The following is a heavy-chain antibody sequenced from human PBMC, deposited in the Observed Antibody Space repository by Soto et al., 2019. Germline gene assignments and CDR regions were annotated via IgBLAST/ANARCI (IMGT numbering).Heavy chain of an antibody. CDR2: IKSKTDGGTT. Sequence: EVQLVESGGGLVKPGGSVRLSCAASGFTFSNAWMSWVRQAPGKGLEWVGRIKSKTDGGTTDYAAPVKGRFTISRDDSKNTLYLQMNSLKTEDTAVYYCTTDLGDIVLMDPDDYWGQGTLVTVSS. V-gene: IGHV3-15*01. J-gene: IGHJ4*02. CDR3: TTDLGDIVLMDPDDY. CDR1: GFTFSNAW. D-gene: IGHD2-8*01.